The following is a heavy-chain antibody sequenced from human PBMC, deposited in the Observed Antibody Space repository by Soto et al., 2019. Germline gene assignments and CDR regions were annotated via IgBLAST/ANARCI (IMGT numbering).Heavy chain of an antibody. V-gene: IGHV1-2*02. CDR1: GYTFTAYY. CDR3: ARGSAVGGNWFDS. D-gene: IGHD6-19*01. Sequence: QVQLVQSGAEVKKPGASVKVSCKASGYTFTAYYIHWVRQAPGQGLECMGWIKPNSGDTGYTQKFQGRVTMTRDTSISTAYMDLSSLRSGDTAMYYCARGSAVGGNWFDSWGQGTLVTVSS. J-gene: IGHJ5*01. CDR2: IKPNSGDT.